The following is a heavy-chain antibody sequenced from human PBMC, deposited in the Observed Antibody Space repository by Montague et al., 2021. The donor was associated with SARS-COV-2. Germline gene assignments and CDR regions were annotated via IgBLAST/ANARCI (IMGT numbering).Heavy chain of an antibody. CDR1: GGSFSGYY. J-gene: IGHJ5*02. V-gene: IGHV4-34*01. CDR3: ARGPHSLRYRYNWFDP. Sequence: SETLSLTCAVYGGSFSGYYWSWIRQPPGKGLDWVGEINHSGNTNYNPSLKSRVTRAVHTSKNQFSLKLSSVTAADTAVYYCARGPHSLRYRYNWFDPWGQGSLVTAAS. CDR2: INHSGNT. D-gene: IGHD3-16*02.